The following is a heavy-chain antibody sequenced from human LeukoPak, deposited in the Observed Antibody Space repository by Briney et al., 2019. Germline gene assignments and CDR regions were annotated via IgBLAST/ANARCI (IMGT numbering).Heavy chain of an antibody. CDR2: ISYDGSNK. J-gene: IGHJ4*02. D-gene: IGHD2-15*01. CDR3: AKDLGYCSGGSCYHFDY. Sequence: PGGSLRLSCAASGFTFSSYGMHWVRQAPGKGLEWVAVISYDGSNKYYADSVKGRFIISRDNSKNTLYLQMNSLRAEDTAVYYCAKDLGYCSGGSCYHFDYWGQGTLVTVSS. CDR1: GFTFSSYG. V-gene: IGHV3-30*18.